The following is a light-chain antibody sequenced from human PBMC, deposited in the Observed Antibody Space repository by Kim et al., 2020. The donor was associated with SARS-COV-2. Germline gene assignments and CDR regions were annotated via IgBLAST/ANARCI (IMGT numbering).Light chain of an antibody. J-gene: IGLJ2*01. CDR3: QAWDSSTSVV. Sequence: SYELTQPPSMSVSPGQTASITCSGDKLGDRYACWYQQKPGQSPVLVIYQDTRWPSGIPERFSGSNSGNTATLTISGTQAMDEADYFCQAWDSSTSVVFGG. V-gene: IGLV3-1*01. CDR1: KLGDRY. CDR2: QDT.